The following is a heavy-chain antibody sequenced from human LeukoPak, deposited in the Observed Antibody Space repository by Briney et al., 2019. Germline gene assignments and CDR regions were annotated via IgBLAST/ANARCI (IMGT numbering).Heavy chain of an antibody. V-gene: IGHV5-51*01. J-gene: IGHJ5*02. D-gene: IGHD3-10*01. CDR3: ARRYYGSGSYSTAYNWFDP. Sequence: GESLKISCKGSGYSFTSYWIGWVRQMPGKGLEWMGIIYPGDSDTRYSPSFQGQVTISADKSISTAYLQWSSLKASDTAMHYCARRYYGSGSYSTAYNWFDPWGQGTLVTVSS. CDR2: IYPGDSDT. CDR1: GYSFTSYW.